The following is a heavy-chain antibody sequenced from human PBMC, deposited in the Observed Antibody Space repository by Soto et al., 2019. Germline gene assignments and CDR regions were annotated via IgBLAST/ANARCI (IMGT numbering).Heavy chain of an antibody. CDR3: ANPIPQTGTTFGF. J-gene: IGHJ4*02. CDR2: ISGSGDDT. V-gene: IGHV3-23*01. CDR1: GFIFSNFA. Sequence: QLLESGGGFVQPGGSLRLSCVASGFIFSNFAMAWVRQAPGEGLEWVSAISGSGDDTFYADSMKGRFTISRDNSKDTLYLQINSLRAEDTAVYYCANPIPQTGTTFGFWGQGTLVTVSS. D-gene: IGHD1-1*01.